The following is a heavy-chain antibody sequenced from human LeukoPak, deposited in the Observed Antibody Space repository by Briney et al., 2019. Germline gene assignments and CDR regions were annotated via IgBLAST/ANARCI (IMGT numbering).Heavy chain of an antibody. CDR3: ARETIVGAVFDY. CDR1: GFTFSDYY. J-gene: IGHJ4*02. D-gene: IGHD1-26*01. Sequence: GGSLRLSCAASGFTFSDYYMTWIRQAPGKGLEWVSYISSSGSTIYYADSVKGRFTISRDNAKNSLYLQMNSLRAEDTAVYYCARETIVGAVFDYWGQGTLVTVSS. V-gene: IGHV3-11*04. CDR2: ISSSGSTI.